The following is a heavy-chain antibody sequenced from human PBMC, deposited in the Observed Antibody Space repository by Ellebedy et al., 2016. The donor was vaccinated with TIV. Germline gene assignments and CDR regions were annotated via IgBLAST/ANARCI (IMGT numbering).Heavy chain of an antibody. CDR2: IDWDDDK. D-gene: IGHD4-17*01. CDR3: VHQLGGGDFAHY. J-gene: IGHJ4*02. CDR1: GFSFTTPGMC. Sequence: SGPTLVKPTQTLTLTCALSGFSFTTPGMCVSWIRQPPGKALEWLARIDWDDDKYYSTSLKTRLTISKDTSKNQVVLTMTNVDPVDTATYYCVHQLGGGDFAHYWGQGTLVTVSS. V-gene: IGHV2-70*12.